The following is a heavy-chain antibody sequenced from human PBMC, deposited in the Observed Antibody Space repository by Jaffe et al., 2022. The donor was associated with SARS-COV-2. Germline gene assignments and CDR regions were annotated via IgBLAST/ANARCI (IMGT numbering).Heavy chain of an antibody. CDR2: IIPILGIA. V-gene: IGHV1-69*02. Sequence: QVQLVQSGAEVKKPGSSVKVSCKASGGTFSSYTISWVRQAPGQGLEWMGRIIPILGIANYAQKFQGRVTITADKSTSTAYMELSSLRSEDTAVYYCASLGSGSGSSGYHYWGQGTLVTVSS. CDR3: ASLGSGSGSSGYHY. D-gene: IGHD3-22*01. J-gene: IGHJ4*02. CDR1: GGTFSSYT.